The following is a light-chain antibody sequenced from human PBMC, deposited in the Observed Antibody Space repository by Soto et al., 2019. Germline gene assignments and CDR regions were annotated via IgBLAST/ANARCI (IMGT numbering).Light chain of an antibody. CDR2: DAS. V-gene: IGKV3-11*01. Sequence: ENVLTQSPAILSLSPGDTATLSCRASQSVGRYLAWYQQNPGQAPRLVIYDASNRATGVPDRFSGSGSGTDFTLSISHLEPEDFAVYYCQERNNWPPITFGQGTR. J-gene: IGKJ5*01. CDR3: QERNNWPPIT. CDR1: QSVGRY.